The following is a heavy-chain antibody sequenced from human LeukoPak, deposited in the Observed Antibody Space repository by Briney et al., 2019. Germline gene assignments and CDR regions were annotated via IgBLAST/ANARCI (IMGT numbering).Heavy chain of an antibody. V-gene: IGHV3-43*02. CDR3: AKGNNSLSFNFDY. Sequence: GGSLRLSCAAPGFTFRDFSMHWGRQAPGKGLWWVSLVSGDGGVTHYADSVKGRFTISRDNSKNSLYLQMSSLRVEDTAFYYCAKGNNSLSFNFDYWGQGTLVTVSS. CDR2: VSGDGGVT. CDR1: GFTFRDFS. J-gene: IGHJ4*02. D-gene: IGHD2/OR15-2a*01.